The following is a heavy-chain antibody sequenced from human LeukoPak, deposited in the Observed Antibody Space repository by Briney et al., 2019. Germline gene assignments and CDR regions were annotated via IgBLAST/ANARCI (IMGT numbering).Heavy chain of an antibody. V-gene: IGHV4-34*01. CDR3: ARRHSAHIVVVTAIRSWFDP. CDR1: GGSFSGYY. J-gene: IGHJ5*02. D-gene: IGHD2-21*02. CDR2: INHSGST. Sequence: PSETLSLTCAVYGGSFSGYYWSWIRQPPGKVLEWIGEINHSGSTNYNPSLKSRVTISVDTSKNQFSLKLSSVTAADTAVYYCARRHSAHIVVVTAIRSWFDPWGQGTLVTVSS.